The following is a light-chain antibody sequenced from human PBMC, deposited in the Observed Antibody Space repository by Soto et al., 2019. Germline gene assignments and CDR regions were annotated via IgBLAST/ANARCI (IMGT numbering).Light chain of an antibody. CDR2: WAS. J-gene: IGKJ2*01. CDR3: QQYESTPPT. V-gene: IGKV4-1*01. Sequence: DIVMTQSPDSLAVSLGERSTINCKYSQSVLYSSNNKNYLAGYQQRPGQPPKLLIYWASTRESGVPDRFSGSGSGTDFTLTITSLQADDVAVYYCQQYESTPPTFGQGTKLEIK. CDR1: QSVLYSSNNKNY.